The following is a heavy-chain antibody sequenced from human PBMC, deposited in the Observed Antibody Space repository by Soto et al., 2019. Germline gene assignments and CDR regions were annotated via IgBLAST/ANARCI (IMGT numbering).Heavy chain of an antibody. J-gene: IGHJ5*02. CDR2: IKQDGNEK. V-gene: IGHV3-7*03. D-gene: IGHD1-7*01. CDR1: GFTFSSYW. CDR3: ARDSFNWNYRFDP. Sequence: EVQLVESGGGLVQPGGSLRLSCAASGFTFSSYWMSWVRQAPGKGLEWVANIKQDGNEKYYVDSVKGRFTISRDNAKNSLYLQMNSLRAEDTAVYYCARDSFNWNYRFDPWGQGTLVTVSS.